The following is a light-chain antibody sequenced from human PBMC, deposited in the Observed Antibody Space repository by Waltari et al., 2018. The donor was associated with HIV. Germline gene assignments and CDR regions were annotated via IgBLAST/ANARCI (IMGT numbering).Light chain of an antibody. CDR3: QQYNNWPLT. V-gene: IGKV3-15*01. CDR1: QSFGSN. J-gene: IGKJ4*01. Sequence: EIVMTQSPATLSVSPGERATLSCRASQSFGSNLAWYQQKPGQGTRLLIYGASTRATGIPARFSGSRSGTEFTLTISSLQSEDFAVYYCQQYNNWPLTFGGGTKVEIK. CDR2: GAS.